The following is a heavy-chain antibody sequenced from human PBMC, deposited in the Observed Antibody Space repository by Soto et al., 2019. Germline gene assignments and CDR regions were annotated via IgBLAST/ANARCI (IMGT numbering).Heavy chain of an antibody. J-gene: IGHJ5*01. V-gene: IGHV4-39*07. CDR2: IYYSGNT. Sequence: SETLSLTCTVSGGSISSSSYYWGWIRQPPGKGLEWIGSIYYSGNTYYNPSLKSRVTISVDTAKNQFSLKLSSVTAADTAVYYFACYGSGHYPLFDPWSQGTLDTVSS. D-gene: IGHD3-10*01. CDR3: ACYGSGHYPLFDP. CDR1: GGSISSSSYY.